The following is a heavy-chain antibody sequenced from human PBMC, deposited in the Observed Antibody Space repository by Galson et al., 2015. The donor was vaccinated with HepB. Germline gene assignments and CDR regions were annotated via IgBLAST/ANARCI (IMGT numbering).Heavy chain of an antibody. V-gene: IGHV2-26*01. CDR2: IFSNDEK. J-gene: IGHJ6*03. CDR1: GFSLSNARMG. Sequence: PALVKPTQTLTLTCTVSGFSLSNARMGVSWIRQPPGKALEWLAHIFSNDEKSYSTSLKSRLTISKDTSKSQVVLTMTNMDPVDTATYYCARISSSWYLYYYYYMDVWGKGTTVTVSS. CDR3: ARISSSWYLYYYYYMDV. D-gene: IGHD6-13*01.